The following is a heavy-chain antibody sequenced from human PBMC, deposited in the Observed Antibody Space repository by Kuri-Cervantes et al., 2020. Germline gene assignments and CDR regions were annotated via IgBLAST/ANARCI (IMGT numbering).Heavy chain of an antibody. CDR1: GFTFSSYS. CDR3: ARDLEGYSNYVPSHFDY. CDR2: ISSSSSYI. J-gene: IGHJ4*02. Sequence: ETLYLTCAASGFTFSSYSMNWVRQAPGKGLEWVSSISSSSSYIYYADSVKGRFTISRDNAKNSLYLQMNSLRAEATAVYYCARDLEGYSNYVPSHFDYWGQGTLVTVSS. D-gene: IGHD4-11*01. V-gene: IGHV3-21*01.